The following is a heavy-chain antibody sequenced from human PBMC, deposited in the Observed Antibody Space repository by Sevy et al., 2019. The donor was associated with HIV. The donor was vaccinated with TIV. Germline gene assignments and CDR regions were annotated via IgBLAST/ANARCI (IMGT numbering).Heavy chain of an antibody. CDR3: ARDLNPSTMVRGGIITACVAFDI. CDR2: IIPIFGTA. CDR1: GGTFSSYA. V-gene: IGHV1-69*13. Sequence: ASVKVSCKASGGTFSSYAISWVRQAPGQELESIGGIIPIFGTANYAQKFQGRVTITEDESTGTAYMELSSLRSEDTAVYYCARDLNPSTMVRGGIITACVAFDIWGQGTMVTVSS. J-gene: IGHJ3*02. D-gene: IGHD3-10*01.